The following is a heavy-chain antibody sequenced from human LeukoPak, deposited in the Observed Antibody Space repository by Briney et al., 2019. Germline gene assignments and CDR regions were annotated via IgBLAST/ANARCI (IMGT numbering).Heavy chain of an antibody. Sequence: GASVKVSCKASGYTFTDYFIHWIRQAPGQGLEWMGWIHPNSGATSYAQKFQGRVTMTRDTSINTGNMELTGLRFDDTAVYYCARELSAVGRWGAFDMWGQGTMVTVSS. CDR3: ARELSAVGRWGAFDM. CDR1: GYTFTDYF. CDR2: IHPNSGAT. J-gene: IGHJ3*02. D-gene: IGHD6-13*01. V-gene: IGHV1-2*02.